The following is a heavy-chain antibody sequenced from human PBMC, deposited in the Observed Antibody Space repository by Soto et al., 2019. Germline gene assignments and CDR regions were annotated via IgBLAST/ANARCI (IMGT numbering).Heavy chain of an antibody. CDR1: GYTFTSYA. V-gene: IGHV1-3*05. J-gene: IGHJ4*02. CDR3: ARSIVGVTTLDY. D-gene: IGHD2-21*02. CDR2: INAGNGNT. Sequence: QVQLVQSGAEEKKPGASVKVSCKASGYTFTSYAMHWVRQAPGQRLEWMGWINAGNGNTKYSQKFQGRVTITRETSASSADMELSSLRSEETTVYYCARSIVGVTTLDYWGQGTLVTVSS.